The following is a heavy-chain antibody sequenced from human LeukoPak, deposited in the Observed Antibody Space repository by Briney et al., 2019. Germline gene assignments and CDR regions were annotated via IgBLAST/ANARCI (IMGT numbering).Heavy chain of an antibody. CDR3: ARLALAYYYVSGGLDY. V-gene: IGHV3-30-3*01. Sequence: GGSLRLSCAASGFTFSNYAMHWVRQAPGKGLEWVALISYDGSNEYFADSVKGRFTISRDNSKNTLFLQMDSLRPEDTAVYYCARLALAYYYVSGGLDYWGQGTLVTVSS. CDR1: GFTFSNYA. CDR2: ISYDGSNE. J-gene: IGHJ4*02. D-gene: IGHD3-10*01.